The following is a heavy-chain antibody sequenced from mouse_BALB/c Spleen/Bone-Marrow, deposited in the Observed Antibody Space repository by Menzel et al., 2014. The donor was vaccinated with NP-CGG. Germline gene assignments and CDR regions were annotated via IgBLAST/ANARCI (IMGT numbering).Heavy chain of an antibody. CDR3: ARDYLYYFDY. J-gene: IGHJ2*01. CDR1: GFTFTDHY. CDR2: IRNKANGYTT. V-gene: IGHV7-3*02. Sequence: EVKVVESGGGLVQPGGFLRLSCATSGFTFTDHYMSWVHQPPGKALEWLGFIRNKANGYTTEYSASVKGRFTISRDNSQSIVYLQMNTLRAEDSATYYCARDYLYYFDYWGQGTTLTVSS. D-gene: IGHD2-1*01.